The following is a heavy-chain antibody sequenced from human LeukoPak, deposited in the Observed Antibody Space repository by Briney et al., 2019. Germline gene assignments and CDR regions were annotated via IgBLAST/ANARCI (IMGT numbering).Heavy chain of an antibody. Sequence: PGGSLRLSCAASGFTFDDYGMSWVRQAPGKGLEWVSAISGSGVSTYYADSVKGRFTISRDNSKNTLYLQMNSLRAEDTAVYYCRGMYCSGGSCYSVDYWGQGTLVTVSS. V-gene: IGHV3-23*01. J-gene: IGHJ4*02. CDR1: GFTFDDYG. D-gene: IGHD2-15*01. CDR2: ISGSGVST. CDR3: RGMYCSGGSCYSVDY.